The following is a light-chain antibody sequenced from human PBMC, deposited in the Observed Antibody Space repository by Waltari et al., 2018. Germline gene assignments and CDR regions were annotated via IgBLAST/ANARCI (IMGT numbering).Light chain of an antibody. CDR3: QHYESLPVT. V-gene: IGKV3-20*01. CDR2: HAS. Sequence: EHVLPQSSGTLSLSPGERATLSCRASQSIYKYLAWYQQKPGQAPRLLIYHASSRAAGIPDRFSGSGSGTDFSLTISRLGPEDFAVYYCQHYESLPVTFGQGTKVEIK. J-gene: IGKJ1*01. CDR1: QSIYKY.